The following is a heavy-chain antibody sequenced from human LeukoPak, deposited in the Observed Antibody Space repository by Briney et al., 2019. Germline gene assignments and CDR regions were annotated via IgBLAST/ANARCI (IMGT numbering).Heavy chain of an antibody. J-gene: IGHJ3*02. CDR1: GGSISSYY. CDR3: ARDIYNWNYVFAFDI. CDR2: IYTSGST. V-gene: IGHV4-4*07. Sequence: SETLSLTCTDPGGSISSYYWSWIRQPAGKGLEWIGRIYTSGSTNYNPSLKSRVTMSVDTSNNQFSLKLSSVTAADTAVYYCARDIYNWNYVFAFDIWGQGTMVTVSS. D-gene: IGHD1-1*01.